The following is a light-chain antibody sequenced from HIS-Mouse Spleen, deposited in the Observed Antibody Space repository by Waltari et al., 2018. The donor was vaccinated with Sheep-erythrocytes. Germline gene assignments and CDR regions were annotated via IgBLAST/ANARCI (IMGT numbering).Light chain of an antibody. CDR3: CSYAGSYNHV. J-gene: IGLJ1*01. CDR1: SSDVGGYNY. V-gene: IGLV2-11*01. CDR2: DVS. Sequence: QSALTQPRSVSGSPGQSVTISCTGTSSDVGGYNYGSWYQQHPGKAPKPMIYDVSKRPSGVPDRFSGSKSGNTASLTISGLQAEDEADYYCCSYAGSYNHVFATGTKVTVL.